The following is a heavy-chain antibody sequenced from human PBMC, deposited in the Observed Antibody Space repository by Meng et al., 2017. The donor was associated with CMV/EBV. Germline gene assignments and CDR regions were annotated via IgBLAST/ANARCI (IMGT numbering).Heavy chain of an antibody. J-gene: IGHJ4*02. V-gene: IGHV4-34*01. CDR2: INHSGST. CDR1: GGSFSGYY. D-gene: IGHD3-22*01. Sequence: QWQLQQWGQGLFKPSGTLSLTCAVYGGSFSGYYWSWIRQPPGKGLEWIGEINHSGSTNYNPSLKSRVTISVDTSKNQFSLKLSSVTAADTAVYYCARVWDSGWDYWGQGTLVTVSS. CDR3: ARVWDSGWDY.